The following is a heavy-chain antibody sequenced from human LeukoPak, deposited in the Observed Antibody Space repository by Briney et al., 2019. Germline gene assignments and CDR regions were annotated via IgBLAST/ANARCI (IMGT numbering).Heavy chain of an antibody. CDR1: GGSFSGYY. Sequence: SETLSLTCAVYGGSFSGYYWSWIRQPPGKGLEWIGEIHHSGSTNYNPSLKSRVTISVDTSKNQFSLKLSSVTAADTAVYYCARVTNIVVVPAAILYYYYYMDVWGKGTTVTVSS. CDR2: IHHSGST. CDR3: ARVTNIVVVPAAILYYYYYMDV. J-gene: IGHJ6*03. V-gene: IGHV4-34*01. D-gene: IGHD2-2*02.